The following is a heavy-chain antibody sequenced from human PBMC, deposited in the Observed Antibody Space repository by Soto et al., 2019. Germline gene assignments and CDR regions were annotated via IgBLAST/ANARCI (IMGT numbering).Heavy chain of an antibody. D-gene: IGHD2-2*01. CDR2: IKSKTDVSTT. V-gene: IGHV3-15*01. Sequence: PGGSLRLSFAASGFTFSNAWMSWVRQSPEKRLESLGRIKSKTDVSTTDYAAPVKGRFTISRDDSKNTLYLQMNSLKTEDTAVYYCTTADIVVVPAASLGASDVWGEGTKVTVSS. J-gene: IGHJ3*01. CDR3: TTADIVVVPAASLGASDV. CDR1: GFTFSNAW.